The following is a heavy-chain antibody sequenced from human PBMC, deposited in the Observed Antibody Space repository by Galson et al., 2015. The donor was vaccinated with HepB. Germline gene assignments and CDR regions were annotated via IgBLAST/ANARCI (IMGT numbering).Heavy chain of an antibody. Sequence: SLRLSCADYGFIFSSSWMHWVRQAQGEGLVWVSRINRDGSTTNYADSVKGRFTISRDNGKNTLYLQMNSLRAEDTAVYYCARGDGGHFDYWGQGTLVTVSS. J-gene: IGHJ4*02. CDR2: INRDGSTT. D-gene: IGHD3-16*01. V-gene: IGHV3-74*01. CDR1: GFIFSSSW. CDR3: ARGDGGHFDY.